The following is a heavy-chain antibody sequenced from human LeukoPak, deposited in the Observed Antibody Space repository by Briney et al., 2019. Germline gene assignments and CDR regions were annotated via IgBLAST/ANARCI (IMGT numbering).Heavy chain of an antibody. CDR1: RFTFSNYA. D-gene: IGHD3-16*01. CDR3: AKDGHGINAVYVFDI. J-gene: IGHJ3*02. V-gene: IGHV3-23*01. Sequence: GGSLRLSCAASRFTFSNYAMSWVRQAPGKGLEWVSSIRGSGDRTYYADSVKGRFTISRDNSKNTLYLQMNSLRAEDTAVYYCAKDGHGINAVYVFDIWGQGTTVTVSS. CDR2: IRGSGDRT.